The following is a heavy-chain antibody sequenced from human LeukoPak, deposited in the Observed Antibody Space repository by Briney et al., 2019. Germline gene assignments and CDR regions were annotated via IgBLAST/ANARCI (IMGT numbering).Heavy chain of an antibody. V-gene: IGHV4-39*07. Sequence: SETLSLTCTVSGGSISSSSYYWGWSREPRGKGLEWIGEINHSGSTHYNPSVKSRVTIAVDTSKNQFSLKLSSVTAADTAVYYCARALGAFHIWGQGTMVPVSS. CDR1: GGSISSSSYY. CDR2: INHSGST. CDR3: ARALGAFHI. J-gene: IGHJ3*02.